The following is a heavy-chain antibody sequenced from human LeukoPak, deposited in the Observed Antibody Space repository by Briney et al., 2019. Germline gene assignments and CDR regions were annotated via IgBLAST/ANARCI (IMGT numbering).Heavy chain of an antibody. Sequence: GGSLRLSCAASGFTFSSYAMHWVRQAPGKGLEWVAVISYDGSNKYYADSVKGRFTISRDNSKNTLYLQMNSLRAEDTAVYYCARALEYSSSSGEDYWGQGTLVTVSS. J-gene: IGHJ4*02. D-gene: IGHD6-6*01. CDR2: ISYDGSNK. CDR3: ARALEYSSSSGEDY. V-gene: IGHV3-30-3*01. CDR1: GFTFSSYA.